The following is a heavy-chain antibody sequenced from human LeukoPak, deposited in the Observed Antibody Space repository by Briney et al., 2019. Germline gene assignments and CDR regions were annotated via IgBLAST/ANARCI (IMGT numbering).Heavy chain of an antibody. CDR3: ARGSSSLYTSKDS. J-gene: IGHJ4*02. D-gene: IGHD6-13*01. Sequence: ASVKVSCEASGYAFTSYGTTWVRQAPGQGLEWMGWISTYSGNTNYAQKFQGRVTMTTDTSTSTAYMELRSLRSDDTAVYYCARGSSSLYTSKDSWGQGTLVTVSS. V-gene: IGHV1-18*01. CDR2: ISTYSGNT. CDR1: GYAFTSYG.